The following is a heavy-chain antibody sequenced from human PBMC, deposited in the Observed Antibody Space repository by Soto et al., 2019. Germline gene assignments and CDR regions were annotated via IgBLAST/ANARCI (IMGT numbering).Heavy chain of an antibody. Sequence: EVQLVESGGGWVQPGGSLRLSCAGSGFTLSDDYIDWVRQAPGKGLEWVGRSRDKAQGYSTAYAAYVKGRFTTSRDESKNSGYLPMNSMKTEDTAVYYCVRATYFSDSSGYTRFFDYWGQGTLFTVSS. CDR3: VRATYFSDSSGYTRFFDY. V-gene: IGHV3-72*01. CDR1: GFTLSDDY. D-gene: IGHD3-22*01. J-gene: IGHJ4*02. CDR2: SRDKAQGYST.